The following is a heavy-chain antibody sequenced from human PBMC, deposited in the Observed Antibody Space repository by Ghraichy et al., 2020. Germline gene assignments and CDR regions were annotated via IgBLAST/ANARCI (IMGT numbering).Heavy chain of an antibody. Sequence: SQTLSLTCTVSGGSISSSSYYWGWIRQPPGKGLEWIGSIYYSGSTYYNPSLKSRVTISVDTSKNQLSLKLSAVTAADTAVYYCARRARSTTGTTSQPFDYWGQGTLVTVSS. D-gene: IGHD1-1*01. CDR1: GGSISSSSYY. CDR2: IYYSGST. V-gene: IGHV4-39*01. CDR3: ARRARSTTGTTSQPFDY. J-gene: IGHJ4*02.